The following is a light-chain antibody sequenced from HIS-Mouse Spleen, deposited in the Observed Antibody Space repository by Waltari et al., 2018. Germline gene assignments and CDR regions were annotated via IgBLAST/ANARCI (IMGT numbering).Light chain of an antibody. J-gene: IGLJ3*02. CDR1: SRGVGGYNY. CDR2: DVS. Sequence: QSALTQPRSVSGSPGQSVTISCTGTSRGVGGYNYVSGYQQHPGKAPKLMIYDVSKRPSGVPDRFSGSKSGNTASLTISGLQAEDEADYYCCSYAGSYTWVFGGGTKLTVL. V-gene: IGLV2-11*01. CDR3: CSYAGSYTWV.